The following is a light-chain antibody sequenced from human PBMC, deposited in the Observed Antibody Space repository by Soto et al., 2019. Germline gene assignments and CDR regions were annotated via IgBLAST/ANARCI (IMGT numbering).Light chain of an antibody. Sequence: DIHMTLSSSSLSASLGDRFTITCLASQSISSYLNWYQQKPGKAPKLLIYAASSLQSGVPSRFSGSGSGTDFTLTISRLQPEDFATYYCQQSYSTPNTFGQGTRLEI. J-gene: IGKJ5*01. CDR3: QQSYSTPNT. V-gene: IGKV1-39*01. CDR2: AAS. CDR1: QSISSY.